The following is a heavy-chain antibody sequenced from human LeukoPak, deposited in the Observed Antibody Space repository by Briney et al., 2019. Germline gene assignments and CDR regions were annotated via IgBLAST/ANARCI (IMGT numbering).Heavy chain of an antibody. J-gene: IGHJ4*02. CDR3: AKDKVAAYSGVSYSDY. Sequence: GGSLRLSCAASGFTVSSNYMSWVRQAPGKGLEWVSVIYSGGSTYYADSVKGRFTISRDNSKNTLYLQMNSLRAEDTAVYYCAKDKVAAYSGVSYSDYWGQGTLVTVSS. CDR2: IYSGGST. D-gene: IGHD2-15*01. CDR1: GFTVSSNY. V-gene: IGHV3-66*01.